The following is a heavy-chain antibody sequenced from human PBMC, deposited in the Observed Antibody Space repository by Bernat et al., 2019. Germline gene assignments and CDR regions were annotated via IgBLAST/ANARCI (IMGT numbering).Heavy chain of an antibody. V-gene: IGHV3-30*18. Sequence: VQLVESGGGLVQPGGSLRLSCAASGFTFSSYGMHWVRQAPGKGLEWVAVISYDGSNKYYADSVKGRFTISRDNSKNTLYLQMNSLRAEDTAVYYCAKDPYSGSYQRGPAETWFDPWGQGTLVTVSS. CDR1: GFTFSSYG. CDR2: ISYDGSNK. CDR3: AKDPYSGSYQRGPAETWFDP. D-gene: IGHD1-26*01. J-gene: IGHJ5*02.